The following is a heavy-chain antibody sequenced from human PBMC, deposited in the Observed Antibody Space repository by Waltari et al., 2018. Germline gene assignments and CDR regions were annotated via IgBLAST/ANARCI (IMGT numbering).Heavy chain of an antibody. J-gene: IGHJ4*02. CDR1: GLSFSDAA. Sequence: VQLLQSGGGVVQPGGSLNLSCVVAGLSFSDAAIHWVRQSSAKWRELIARVCTNATAYGTVYGPSVKGRFTISRDYSRNTAYLQMTSLQSDDTAKYYCTRVARGRTSSQFDYWGQGTLVTVSS. D-gene: IGHD1-1*01. CDR3: TRVARGRTSSQFDY. V-gene: IGHV3-73*01. CDR2: VCTNATAYGT.